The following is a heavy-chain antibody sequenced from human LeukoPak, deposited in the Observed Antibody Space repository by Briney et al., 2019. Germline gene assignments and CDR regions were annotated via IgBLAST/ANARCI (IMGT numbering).Heavy chain of an antibody. CDR1: GYIFTSYG. Sequence: ASLKVSCKASGYIFTSYGISWVRQGPGQGLEWVGWISAYNGNTKFAPNLQDRVTMTTDTSTATAYMELRSLRLNDTAVYFCARARPGAYCGTTSCFSDYWGQGTLVTVSS. CDR3: ARARPGAYCGTTSCFSDY. D-gene: IGHD2-2*01. CDR2: ISAYNGNT. V-gene: IGHV1-18*01. J-gene: IGHJ4*02.